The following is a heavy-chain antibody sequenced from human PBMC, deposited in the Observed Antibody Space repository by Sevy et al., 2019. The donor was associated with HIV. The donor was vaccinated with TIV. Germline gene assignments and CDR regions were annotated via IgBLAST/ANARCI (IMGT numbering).Heavy chain of an antibody. V-gene: IGHV3-53*01. CDR2: ISGGLRT. Sequence: GESLKISCATSGLTVSSNSMSWVRQTPGKGLEWVSVISGGLRTYYADSVKGRFTISRDNSENTLYLQMSSLKAEDTAVYYCTRDQWDHGSGSFYFASWGQGTLVTVSS. J-gene: IGHJ4*02. CDR1: GLTVSSNS. D-gene: IGHD3-10*01. CDR3: TRDQWDHGSGSFYFAS.